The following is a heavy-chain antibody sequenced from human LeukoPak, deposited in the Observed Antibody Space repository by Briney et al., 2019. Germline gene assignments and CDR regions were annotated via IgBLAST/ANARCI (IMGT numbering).Heavy chain of an antibody. Sequence: GRSLRLSCAASGFTFSSYGMHWVRQAPGKGLEWVAIISYDESNKYYADSVKGRFTISRDNPKNSLYLQMNSLRAEDTAVYYCARTSMRMATAGLVDYWGQGTLVTVSS. J-gene: IGHJ4*02. CDR3: ARTSMRMATAGLVDY. CDR2: ISYDESNK. CDR1: GFTFSSYG. V-gene: IGHV3-30*03. D-gene: IGHD5-24*01.